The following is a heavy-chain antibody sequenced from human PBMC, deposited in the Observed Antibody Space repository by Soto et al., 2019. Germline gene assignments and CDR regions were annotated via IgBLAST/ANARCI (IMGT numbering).Heavy chain of an antibody. CDR2: ISSSRSYI. J-gene: IGHJ6*02. CDR3: ARDSGSSSDYYGMDV. V-gene: IGHV3-21*01. CDR1: GFIFTSYS. Sequence: EVQLVDSGGGLVKPGGSLRLSCAASGFIFTSYSMNWVLQAPGKGLEWVSSISSSRSYIYYADSVKGRFTISRDNAKNSLYLQMSSLRAEDTAVYYCARDSGSSSDYYGMDVWGQGTTVTVAS. D-gene: IGHD6-13*01.